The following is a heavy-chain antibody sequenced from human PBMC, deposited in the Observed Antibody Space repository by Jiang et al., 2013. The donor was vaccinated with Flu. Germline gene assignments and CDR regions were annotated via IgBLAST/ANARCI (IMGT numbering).Heavy chain of an antibody. J-gene: IGHJ4*02. V-gene: IGHV3-53*02. CDR2: IYSGGTT. CDR1: GFTVSSDY. CDR3: ARPRFGELLFDY. D-gene: IGHD3-10*02. Sequence: QLVETGGGLIQPGGSLRLSCAASGFTVSSDYMSWVRQAPGKGLEWVSVIYSGGTTYYADSVKGRFTISRDNSKNTVYLQMTSLRAEDTAMYYCARPRFGELLFDYWGQGTLVTVSS.